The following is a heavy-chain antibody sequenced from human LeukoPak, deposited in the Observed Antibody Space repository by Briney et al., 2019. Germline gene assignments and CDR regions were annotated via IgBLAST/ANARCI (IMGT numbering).Heavy chain of an antibody. CDR3: ARAFDY. J-gene: IGHJ4*02. V-gene: IGHV3-48*03. Sequence: GGSLRLSCAASGFTFSSYEMNWVRQAPGKGLEWVSYISSSSNTMYYADSVKGRFTISIDNAKNSLYLQMNSLRDEDTAVYYCARAFDYWGQGTLVAVSS. CDR2: ISSSSNTM. CDR1: GFTFSSYE.